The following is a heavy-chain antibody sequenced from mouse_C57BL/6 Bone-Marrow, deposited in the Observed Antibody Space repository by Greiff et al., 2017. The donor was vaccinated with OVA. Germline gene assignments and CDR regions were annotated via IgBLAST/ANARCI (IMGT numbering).Heavy chain of an antibody. J-gene: IGHJ1*03. CDR2: IHPNSGST. CDR3: ASSPHYYGSSFRYFDV. CDR1: GYTFTSYW. V-gene: IGHV1-64*01. Sequence: QVQLQQPGAELVKPGASVKLSCKASGYTFTSYWMHWVKQRPGQGLEWIGMIHPNSGSTNYNEKFKSKATLTVDKSSSTAYMQLSSLTSEDSAVYYCASSPHYYGSSFRYFDVWGTGTTVTVSS. D-gene: IGHD1-1*01.